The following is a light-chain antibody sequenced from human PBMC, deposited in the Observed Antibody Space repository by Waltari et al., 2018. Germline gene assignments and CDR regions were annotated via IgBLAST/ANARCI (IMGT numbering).Light chain of an antibody. CDR3: QAWDVNTGV. V-gene: IGLV3-1*01. CDR2: LDA. CDR1: KLRQKF. Sequence: SYELTQPPSVSVSPGQTASIACSGDKLRQKFVAWYQQRPGQAPVLVIYLDAKRPSGIPERFSGSRSGNTATLTISGTQAMDEAAYYCQAWDVNTGVFGGGTKLAVL. J-gene: IGLJ3*02.